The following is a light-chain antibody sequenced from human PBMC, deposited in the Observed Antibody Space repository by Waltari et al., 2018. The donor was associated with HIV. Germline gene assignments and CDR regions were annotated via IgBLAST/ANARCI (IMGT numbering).Light chain of an antibody. V-gene: IGLV1-44*01. CDR1: SSNIGGNS. CDR3: STWDVRLKRHV. Sequence: QYVMTQQPSASGTAGQRVTMSCSGGSSNIGGNSVSWYQQTPGTAPKLLIWRNDQRPSGVPVRFSGSKSGTAASLVISGLQSDDEGHYYCSTWDVRLKRHVFGGGTMLTVL. CDR2: RND. J-gene: IGLJ2*01.